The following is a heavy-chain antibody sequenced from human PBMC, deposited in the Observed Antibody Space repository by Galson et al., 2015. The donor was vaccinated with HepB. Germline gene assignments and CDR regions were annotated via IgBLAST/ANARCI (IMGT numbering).Heavy chain of an antibody. J-gene: IGHJ4*02. CDR3: ARVADADYGDHTHFDS. CDR1: GFTFGDYY. D-gene: IGHD4-17*01. V-gene: IGHV3-11*06. CDR2: ISASTIYT. Sequence: SLRLSCAASGFTFGDYYMSWIRQAPGKGLEWLSYISASTIYTNYADSVKGRFTVSRDNAKNSLNLQMNSLRAEDTAVYYCARVADADYGDHTHFDSWGLGTLVTVSS.